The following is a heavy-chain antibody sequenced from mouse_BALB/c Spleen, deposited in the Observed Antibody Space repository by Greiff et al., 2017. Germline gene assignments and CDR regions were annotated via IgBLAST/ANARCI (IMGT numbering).Heavy chain of an antibody. Sequence: QVQLQQSGAELVKPGAPVKLSCKASGYTFTSYWMNWVKQRPGRGLEWIGRIDPSDSETHYNQKFKDKATLTVDKSSSTAYIQLSSLTSEDSAVYYCARSYYGNWCADWGEGRLVTASA. J-gene: IGHJ3*01. CDR2: IDPSDSET. D-gene: IGHD2-10*01. CDR3: ARSYYGNWCAD. CDR1: GYTFTSYW. V-gene: IGHV1-69*02.